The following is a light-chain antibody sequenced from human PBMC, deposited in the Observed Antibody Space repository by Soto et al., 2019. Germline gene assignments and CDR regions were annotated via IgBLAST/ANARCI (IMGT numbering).Light chain of an antibody. V-gene: IGKV1-39*01. CDR3: QQSYSTPLT. CDR1: QSISSY. CDR2: AAS. J-gene: IGKJ4*01. Sequence: DIQLTQSPSSLSASVGDRGTIPCRASQSISSYLNWYQQKPGKAPKLLIYAASSLQSGVPSRFSGSGSGTDFTLTISSLQPEDFATDYCQQSYSTPLTFGGGTKV.